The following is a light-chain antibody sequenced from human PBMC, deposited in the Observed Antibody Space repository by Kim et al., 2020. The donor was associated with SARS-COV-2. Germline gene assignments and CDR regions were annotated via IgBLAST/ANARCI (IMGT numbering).Light chain of an antibody. CDR1: QGISSS. V-gene: IGKV1-8*01. CDR2: SAS. CDR3: QQYYSYPRT. Sequence: AIRMTQSPSSLSASTGDRVTITCRASQGISSSLAWYQQRPGKAPKFLIYSASTLQSGVPSRFSGSGSGTDFTLTISYLQSEDFATYYCQQYYSYPRTFGQGTKVDIK. J-gene: IGKJ1*01.